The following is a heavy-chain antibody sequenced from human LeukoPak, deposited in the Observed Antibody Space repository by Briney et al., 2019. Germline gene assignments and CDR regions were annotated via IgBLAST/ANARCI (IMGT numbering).Heavy chain of an antibody. CDR1: GYTFTGYY. J-gene: IGHJ6*03. V-gene: IGHV1-2*02. D-gene: IGHD4-17*01. CDR3: ARERALTTVTTPRYYYYYMDV. CDR2: INPNSGGT. Sequence: ASVKVSCKASGYTFTGYYMHWVRQAPGQGLEWMGWINPNSGGTNYAQKFQGRVTMTRDTSISTAYMELSRLRSDDTAVYYCARERALTTVTTPRYYYYYMDVWGKGTTVTISS.